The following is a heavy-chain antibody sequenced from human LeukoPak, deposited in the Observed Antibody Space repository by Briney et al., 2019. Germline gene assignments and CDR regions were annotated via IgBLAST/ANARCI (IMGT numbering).Heavy chain of an antibody. D-gene: IGHD3-22*01. Sequence: GGSLRLSCAASGFTVSSNYMSWVRQAPGKGLEWVSVIYSGGSTYYADSVKGRFTISTDNSRNTLYLQMNSLRAEDTAVYHCARDGYSSGYFDFWGQGTLVTVSS. J-gene: IGHJ4*02. CDR2: IYSGGST. V-gene: IGHV3-53*01. CDR3: ARDGYSSGYFDF. CDR1: GFTVSSNY.